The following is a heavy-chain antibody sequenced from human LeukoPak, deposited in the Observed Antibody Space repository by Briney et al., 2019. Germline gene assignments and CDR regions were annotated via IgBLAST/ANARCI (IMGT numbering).Heavy chain of an antibody. CDR2: INPNSGGT. Sequence: ASVKVSCKASGYTFTGYYMHWVRQAPGQGLEWMGWINPNSGGTNYAQKFQGRVTMARDTSISTAYMELSRLRSDDTAVYYCARVGLVTWGYFDYWGQGSLVTVSS. CDR3: ARVGLVTWGYFDY. CDR1: GYTFTGYY. J-gene: IGHJ4*02. D-gene: IGHD3/OR15-3a*01. V-gene: IGHV1-2*02.